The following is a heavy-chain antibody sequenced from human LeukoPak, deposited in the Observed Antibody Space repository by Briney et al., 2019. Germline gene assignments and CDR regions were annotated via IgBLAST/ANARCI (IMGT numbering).Heavy chain of an antibody. V-gene: IGHV3-23*01. J-gene: IGHJ4*02. D-gene: IGHD6-19*01. CDR1: GFTFSSYA. CDR2: ISGSGGST. Sequence: PGGSLRLSCAASGFTFSSYAMSWVRQAPGKGLEWVSAISGSGGSTYYADSVKGRFTISRDNAKNSLYLQMNSLRAEDTAVYYCARDGDWYTSGWYNYWGQGTLVTVSS. CDR3: ARDGDWYTSGWYNY.